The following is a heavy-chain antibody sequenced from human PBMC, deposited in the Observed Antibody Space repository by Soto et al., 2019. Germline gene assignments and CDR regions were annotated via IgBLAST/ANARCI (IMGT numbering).Heavy chain of an antibody. D-gene: IGHD6-19*01. CDR2: IYYSGST. CDR3: ARPNSGYSSGWYYFDY. Sequence: SETLSLTCTVSGGSISSYYWSWIRQPPGKGLEWIGYIYYSGSTNYNPSLKSRVTISVDTSKNQFSLKLSSVTAADTAVYYCARPNSGYSSGWYYFDYWGQGTLVTVSS. V-gene: IGHV4-59*08. CDR1: GGSISSYY. J-gene: IGHJ4*02.